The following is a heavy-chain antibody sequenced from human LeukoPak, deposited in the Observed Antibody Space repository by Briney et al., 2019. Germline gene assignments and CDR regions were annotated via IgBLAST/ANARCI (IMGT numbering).Heavy chain of an antibody. Sequence: GGSLRLSCAASGFTFSSYAMHWVRQAPGKGLEWVAVISYDGSNKYYADSVKGRFTISRDNSKNTLYLQMNSLRVEDTAVYYCARVRRSLDLSGSYSVSGEDYWGQGTLVTVSS. D-gene: IGHD1-26*01. CDR1: GFTFSSYA. V-gene: IGHV3-30*14. J-gene: IGHJ4*02. CDR3: ARVRRSLDLSGSYSVSGEDY. CDR2: ISYDGSNK.